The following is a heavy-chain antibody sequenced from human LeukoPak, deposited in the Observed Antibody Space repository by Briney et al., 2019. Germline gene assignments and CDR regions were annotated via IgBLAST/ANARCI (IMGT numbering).Heavy chain of an antibody. V-gene: IGHV3-21*01. D-gene: IGHD2-2*01. CDR1: GFTFSSYA. J-gene: IGHJ3*02. CDR3: ASRYCTSTNCYAFDI. CDR2: ISSDSNYI. Sequence: GGSLRLSCAASGFTFSSYAMNWVRHAPGKGLEWVSSISSDSNYIFYADSVQGRFTISRDNAENSLFLQMNSLRAEDTAVYYCASRYCTSTNCYAFDIWGQGTMVTVSS.